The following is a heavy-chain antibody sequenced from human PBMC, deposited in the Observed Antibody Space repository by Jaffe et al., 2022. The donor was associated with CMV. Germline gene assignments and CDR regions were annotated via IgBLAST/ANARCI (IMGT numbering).Heavy chain of an antibody. V-gene: IGHV3-21*01. J-gene: IGHJ4*02. CDR2: ISSSSSYI. Sequence: EVQLVESGGGLVKPGGSLRLSCAASGFTFSSYSMNWVRQAPGKGLEWVSSISSSSSYIYYADSVKGRFTISRDNAKNSLYLQMNSLRAEDTAVYYCARDSLLWFGELLSRWGQGTLVTVSS. CDR1: GFTFSSYS. CDR3: ARDSLLWFGELLSR. D-gene: IGHD3-10*01.